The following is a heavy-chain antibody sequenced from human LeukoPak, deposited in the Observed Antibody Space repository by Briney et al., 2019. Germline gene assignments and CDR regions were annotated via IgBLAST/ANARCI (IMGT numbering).Heavy chain of an antibody. D-gene: IGHD2-2*02. V-gene: IGHV3-30-3*01. Sequence: GGSLRLSCAASGFTFSNYAVHWVRQAPGKGLEWVAVISNDGSNKYYADSVKGRFTISRDDSENTRYLQRNSLRDEETAVYYWARAEAYHYGYWGQGTQVTVPS. CDR3: ARAEAYHYGY. CDR2: ISNDGSNK. CDR1: GFTFSNYA. J-gene: IGHJ4*02.